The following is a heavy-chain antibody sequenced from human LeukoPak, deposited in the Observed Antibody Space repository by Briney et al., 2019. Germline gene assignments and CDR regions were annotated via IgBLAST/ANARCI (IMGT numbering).Heavy chain of an antibody. CDR1: GYTFTGYY. Sequence: ASVKVSCKASGYTFTGYYMHWVRQAPGQGLEWMGWINPNSGGTNYAQKFQGRVTMTRDTSISTAYMELSRLRSDDTAVYYCARGIAALQYNWFDPWGQGTLVTVSS. D-gene: IGHD6-6*01. CDR2: INPNSGGT. CDR3: ARGIAALQYNWFDP. V-gene: IGHV1-2*02. J-gene: IGHJ5*02.